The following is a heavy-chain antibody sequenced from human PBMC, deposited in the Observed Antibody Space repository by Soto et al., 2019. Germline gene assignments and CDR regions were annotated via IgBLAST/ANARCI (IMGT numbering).Heavy chain of an antibody. J-gene: IGHJ6*02. CDR3: AKDGKRGGSGDNYGMDV. CDR2: ISYVERNT. Sequence: QVQLVEAGGGVVQPGRSLRLSCAASGFTFSSYGMHWVRQAPGKGLEWVAGISYVERNTYYADFVKGPFTISRDNSKNTLCLQMNSLRAEDTALYYCAKDGKRGGSGDNYGMDVWGQGTAVTVSS. D-gene: IGHD3-10*01. CDR1: GFTFSSYG. V-gene: IGHV3-30*18.